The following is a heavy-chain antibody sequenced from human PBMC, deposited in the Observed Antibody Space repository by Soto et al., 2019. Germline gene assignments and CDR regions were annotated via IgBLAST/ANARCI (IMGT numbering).Heavy chain of an antibody. D-gene: IGHD6-19*01. Sequence: EVQLLESGGGLVQPGGSLRLSCAASGFTFSSYAMSWVRQAPGKGLEWVSAISGSGGSTYYADSVKGRFTISRDNSKNPLYLQMNSLRAEDTAVYYCAKDRSRQWLGGSFDYWGQGTLVTVSS. CDR3: AKDRSRQWLGGSFDY. CDR2: ISGSGGST. CDR1: GFTFSSYA. J-gene: IGHJ4*02. V-gene: IGHV3-23*01.